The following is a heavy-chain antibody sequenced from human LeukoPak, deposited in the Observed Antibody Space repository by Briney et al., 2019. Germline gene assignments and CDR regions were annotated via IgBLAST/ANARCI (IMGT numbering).Heavy chain of an antibody. D-gene: IGHD3-9*01. V-gene: IGHV6-1*01. J-gene: IGHJ5*02. CDR2: TYYRSKWYN. CDR1: GDSVSSNSAA. Sequence: ASQTLSLTCAISGDSVSSNSAAWHWIRQSPSRGLEWLGRTYYRSKWYNDYAVSVKSRITINPDTSKNQFSLQLNSVTPEDTAVYYCASPFDILTGYNNNWFDPWGQGTLVTVSS. CDR3: ASPFDILTGYNNNWFDP.